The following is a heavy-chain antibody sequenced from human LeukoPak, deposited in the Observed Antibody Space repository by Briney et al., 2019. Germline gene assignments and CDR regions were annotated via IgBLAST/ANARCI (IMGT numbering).Heavy chain of an antibody. CDR3: ARGPLVRLPSSFDP. Sequence: ASVKVCCKASGYTFTRYDINWVRQATGQGLEWMGWMNPNSGNTGSAQRFQGRITMTRDTSISTAYMELSSLRFEDTAVYYCARGPLVRLPSSFDPWGQGTLVTVSS. CDR1: GYTFTRYD. D-gene: IGHD3-16*02. CDR2: MNPNSGNT. V-gene: IGHV1-8*01. J-gene: IGHJ5*02.